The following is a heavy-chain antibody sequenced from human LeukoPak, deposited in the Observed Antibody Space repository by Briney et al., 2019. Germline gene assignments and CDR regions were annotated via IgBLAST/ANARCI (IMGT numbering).Heavy chain of an antibody. J-gene: IGHJ1*01. CDR3: ARAYYYYGSGGYSEYFQN. CDR2: TYTSGST. V-gene: IGHV4-61*02. CDR1: GGSISSGSYY. D-gene: IGHD3-10*01. Sequence: KPSQTLSLTCTVSGGSISSGSYYWSWIRQPAGKGLEWIGRTYTSGSTNYNPSLNSRVTISVDTSKNQFSLKLSSVTAADTAVYYCARAYYYYGSGGYSEYFQNWGQGTLVTVSS.